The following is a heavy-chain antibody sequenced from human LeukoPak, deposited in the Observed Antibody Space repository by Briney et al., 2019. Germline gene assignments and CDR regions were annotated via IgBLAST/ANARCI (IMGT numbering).Heavy chain of an antibody. D-gene: IGHD3-16*01. V-gene: IGHV1-2*02. CDR1: GYIFSDYW. CDR3: ARVGAPGGLRPYHYYY. J-gene: IGHJ4*02. CDR2: IDPASGIT. Sequence: ATVKVSCKASGYIFSDYWIHWVRQAPGRGLECLGWIDPASGITNQPQKFQGRITVTRDTSASTVYMDLTGLTTDDTALYYCARVGAPGGLRPYHYYYWGQGTLVTVSS.